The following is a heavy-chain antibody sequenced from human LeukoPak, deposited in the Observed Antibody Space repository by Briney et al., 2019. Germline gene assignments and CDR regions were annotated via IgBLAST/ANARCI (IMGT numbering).Heavy chain of an antibody. CDR3: AKAKWFGEILGYYYGMDV. D-gene: IGHD3-10*01. Sequence: PGGSLRLSCAASGFTLKSYAMHWVRQAPGKGLEWMAFISYDGSNKYYADSLKGRLTISRDNSKNTLYLQMNSLRAEDTALYYCAKAKWFGEILGYYYGMDVWGQGTTVTVSS. J-gene: IGHJ6*02. V-gene: IGHV3-30*04. CDR2: ISYDGSNK. CDR1: GFTLKSYA.